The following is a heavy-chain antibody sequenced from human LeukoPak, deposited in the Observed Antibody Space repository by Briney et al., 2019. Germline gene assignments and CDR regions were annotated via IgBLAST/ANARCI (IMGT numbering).Heavy chain of an antibody. CDR2: INHSGST. V-gene: IGHV4-34*01. Sequence: SETLSLTCAVYGGSFSGYYWSWIRQPPGKGLEWIGEINHSGSTNYNPSLKSRVTISVDTSKNQFSLKLSSVTAADTAVYYCARARIVVVPAAMRGPYYYYYGMDVWGQGTTVTVSS. CDR1: GGSFSGYY. CDR3: ARARIVVVPAAMRGPYYYYYGMDV. D-gene: IGHD2-2*01. J-gene: IGHJ6*02.